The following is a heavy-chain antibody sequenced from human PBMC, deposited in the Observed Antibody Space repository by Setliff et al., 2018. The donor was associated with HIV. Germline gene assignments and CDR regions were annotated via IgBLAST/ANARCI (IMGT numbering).Heavy chain of an antibody. V-gene: IGHV4-34*01. CDR3: ARHRMGGGLYYYYMDV. CDR2: ISHSGST. J-gene: IGHJ6*03. D-gene: IGHD3-16*01. CDR1: GGSFSGFY. Sequence: SETLSLTCAVYGGSFSGFYWSWFRQPPGKRLNWIGEISHSGSTNYHPSLKSRVTISVDTSKKQFSLKLSSVTAADTAVYYCARHRMGGGLYYYYMDVWGKGTTVTVSS.